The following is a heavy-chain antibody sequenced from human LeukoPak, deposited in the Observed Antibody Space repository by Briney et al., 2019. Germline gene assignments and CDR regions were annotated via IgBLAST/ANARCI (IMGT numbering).Heavy chain of an antibody. V-gene: IGHV5-10-1*01. CDR2: IDPSDSYT. Sequence: GESLKISCKGSGYSFTSYWISWVRQMPGKGLEWMGRIDPSDSYTNYSPSFQGHVTISADKSISIAYLQWSSLKASDTAMYYCASSTYYYGSGSYYRDYYYYYGMDVWGKGTTVTVSS. J-gene: IGHJ6*04. D-gene: IGHD3-10*01. CDR1: GYSFTSYW. CDR3: ASSTYYYGSGSYYRDYYYYYGMDV.